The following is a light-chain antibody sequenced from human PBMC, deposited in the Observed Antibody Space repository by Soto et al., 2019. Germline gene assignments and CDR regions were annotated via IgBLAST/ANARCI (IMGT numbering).Light chain of an antibody. V-gene: IGKV1D-12*01. CDR3: QQADNFPLN. Sequence: DIQMTQSPSSVSASVGDRVTISCHASQGISRSLAWYQQKPGKAPKLLIYAASSFQSGVPSRFSGSGFGTDFTLTIRSLQAEDSAIYYCQQADNFPLNFGQGTRLEIK. J-gene: IGKJ5*01. CDR1: QGISRS. CDR2: AAS.